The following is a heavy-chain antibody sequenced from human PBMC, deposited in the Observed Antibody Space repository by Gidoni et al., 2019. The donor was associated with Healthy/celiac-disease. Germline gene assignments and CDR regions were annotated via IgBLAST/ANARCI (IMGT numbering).Heavy chain of an antibody. CDR1: GFTFDDYA. Sequence: EVQLVESGGGLVQPGRSLRLSCAASGFTFDDYAMHWVRQAPGKGLEWVSGISWNSGSIGYADSVKGRFTISRDNAKNSLYLQMNSLRAEDTALYYCAKDSRGAAAGTVKGYFDYWGQGTLVTVSS. V-gene: IGHV3-9*01. CDR2: ISWNSGSI. D-gene: IGHD6-13*01. J-gene: IGHJ4*02. CDR3: AKDSRGAAAGTVKGYFDY.